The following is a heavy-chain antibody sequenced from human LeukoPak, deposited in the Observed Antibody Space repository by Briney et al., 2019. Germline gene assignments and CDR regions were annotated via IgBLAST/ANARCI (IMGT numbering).Heavy chain of an antibody. D-gene: IGHD1-26*01. V-gene: IGHV4-59*08. CDR2: IYYSGST. J-gene: IGHJ4*02. CDR1: GGSISSYY. Sequence: PSETLSLTCTVSGGSISSYYWSWIRQPPGNGLEWIGYIYYSGSTNYNPSLKSRVTISVDTSKNQFSLKLSSVTAADTAVYYCAGGATQAHDYWGQGTLVTVSS. CDR3: AGGATQAHDY.